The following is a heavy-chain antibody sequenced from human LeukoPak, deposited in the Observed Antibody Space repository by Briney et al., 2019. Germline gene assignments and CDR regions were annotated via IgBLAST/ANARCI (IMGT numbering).Heavy chain of an antibody. CDR2: IYYSGST. J-gene: IGHJ4*02. Sequence: SETLSLTCTVSGGSISSSSYYWGWIREPPGKGLEWIGSIYYSGSTYYNPSLKSRVTISVDTSKNQFSLKLSSVAAADTAVYYSATRHLRGGSYDGWGQGTLVTVSS. CDR3: ATRHLRGGSYDG. V-gene: IGHV4-39*07. D-gene: IGHD1-26*01. CDR1: GGSISSSSYY.